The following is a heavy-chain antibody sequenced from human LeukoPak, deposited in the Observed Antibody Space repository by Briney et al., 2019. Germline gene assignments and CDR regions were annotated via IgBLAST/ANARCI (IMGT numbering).Heavy chain of an antibody. J-gene: IGHJ6*03. CDR1: GYSITNGDY. D-gene: IGHD3-22*01. CDR2: IYHGGST. Sequence: PSETLSLTCVVSGYSITNGDYWTWIRQSPGKGKGLEWIGSIYHGGSTYYNPSLRSRVTISEDTSNNHLSLNLRSVTAADTAIYFCARASLLLYHMAVWGRGTTVTVSS. CDR3: ARASLLLYHMAV. V-gene: IGHV4-38-2*01.